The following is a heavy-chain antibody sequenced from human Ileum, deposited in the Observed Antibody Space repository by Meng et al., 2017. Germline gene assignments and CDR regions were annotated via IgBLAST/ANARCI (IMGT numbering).Heavy chain of an antibody. CDR1: GGTFSSFA. Sequence: QVQVLQAGAEGRKPWSSVKVYGKASGGTFSSFAISWVRQAPGQGLEWMGGIIPIFGSADYAQKFQGRVTITADKSTSTAYMELSSLRSEDTAVYYCARVAAAGRNWGQGTLVTVSS. J-gene: IGHJ4*02. V-gene: IGHV1-69*06. D-gene: IGHD6-13*01. CDR2: IIPIFGSA. CDR3: ARVAAAGRN.